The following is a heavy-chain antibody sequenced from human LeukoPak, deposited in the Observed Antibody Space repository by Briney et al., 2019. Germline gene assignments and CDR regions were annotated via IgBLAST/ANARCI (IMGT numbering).Heavy chain of an antibody. J-gene: IGHJ6*04. CDR1: GFAFSSYE. Sequence: GGSLRLSCAASGFAFSSYEMTWVRQAPGKGLEWLAYVNRGGNDIYYADSLKSRFTISRDNAKNSLYLQMNSLRAEDTAVYYCAELGITMIGGVWGKGTTVTISS. CDR2: VNRGGNDI. D-gene: IGHD3-10*02. V-gene: IGHV3-48*03. CDR3: AELGITMIGGV.